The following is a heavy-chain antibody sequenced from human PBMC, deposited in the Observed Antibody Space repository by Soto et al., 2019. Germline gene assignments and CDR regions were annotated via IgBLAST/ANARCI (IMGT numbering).Heavy chain of an antibody. Sequence: SVKVSCKASGGTFSSYAISWVRQAPGQGLEWMGGIIPIFGTANYAQKFQSRVTITADESTSTAYMELSSLRPEDTAVYYCARAALGVWGSYSLDYWGPGTLVTVSS. CDR3: ARAALGVWGSYSLDY. V-gene: IGHV1-69*13. CDR2: IIPIFGTA. J-gene: IGHJ4*02. CDR1: GGTFSSYA. D-gene: IGHD3-16*01.